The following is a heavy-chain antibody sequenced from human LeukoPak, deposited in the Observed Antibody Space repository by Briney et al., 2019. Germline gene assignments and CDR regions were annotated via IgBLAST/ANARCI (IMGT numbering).Heavy chain of an antibody. D-gene: IGHD1-26*01. CDR2: INHSGST. CDR1: GGSFSGYY. V-gene: IGHV4-34*01. CDR3: AREGGGGSYFYFDY. Sequence: PSETLSLTCAVYGGSFSGYYWSWIRQPPGKGLEWIGEINHSGSTNYNPSLKSRVTISVDTSKIQFSLKLSSVTAADTAVYYCAREGGGGSYFYFDYWGQGTLVTVSS. J-gene: IGHJ4*02.